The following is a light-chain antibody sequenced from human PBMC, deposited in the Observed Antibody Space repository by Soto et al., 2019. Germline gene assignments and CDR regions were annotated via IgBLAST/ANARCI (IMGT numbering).Light chain of an antibody. J-gene: IGKJ5*01. CDR3: QQYNNWPPT. CDR2: DAS. V-gene: IGKV1D-13*01. CDR1: QGISSA. Sequence: AIHLTQSPSSLSSSLVDRVTITCRASQGISSALAWYQQKPGKAPKLLIYDASSLESGVPSRFSGSGSGTEFTLTISSLQSEDFAVYYCQQYNNWPPTFGQGTRLEIK.